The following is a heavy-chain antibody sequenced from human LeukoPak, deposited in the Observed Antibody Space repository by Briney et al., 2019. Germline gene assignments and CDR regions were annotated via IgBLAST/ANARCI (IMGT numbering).Heavy chain of an antibody. Sequence: TSETLSLTCTVSGGSISSYYWSWIRQPPGKGLEWIGYIYYSGSTNYNPSLKSRVTISVDTSKNQFSLKLSSVTAADTAVYYCASGAAGSLDYYMDVWGKGTTVTVSS. CDR3: ASGAAGSLDYYMDV. CDR1: GGSISSYY. J-gene: IGHJ6*03. V-gene: IGHV4-59*01. D-gene: IGHD6-19*01. CDR2: IYYSGST.